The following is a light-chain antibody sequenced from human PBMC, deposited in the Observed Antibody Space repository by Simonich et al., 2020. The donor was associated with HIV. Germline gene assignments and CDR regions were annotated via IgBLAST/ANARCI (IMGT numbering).Light chain of an antibody. CDR1: SSNIGAGYD. Sequence: QSVLTQPPSVSGAPGQRVTISCTGSSSNIGAGYDVQWYQQRPGTAPKLFICGNNNRPSGVPDRFSCSKSGTSASLAITGLQAEDEADYYCQSYDSSLSVVFGGGTKLTVL. CDR3: QSYDSSLSVV. J-gene: IGLJ2*01. CDR2: GNN. V-gene: IGLV1-40*01.